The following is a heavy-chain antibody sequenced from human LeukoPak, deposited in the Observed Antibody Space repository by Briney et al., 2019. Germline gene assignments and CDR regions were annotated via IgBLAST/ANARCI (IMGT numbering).Heavy chain of an antibody. CDR2: ISGIGGGT. Sequence: GGSLRLSCAVSGITLSNYGMSWVRQAPGKGLEWVAGISGIGGGTNYADSVKGRFTISRDNPKNTLYLQMNSLRAEDTAVYYCATYRGYPVDYWGQGTLVTVSS. D-gene: IGHD1-1*01. CDR1: GITLSNYG. J-gene: IGHJ4*02. V-gene: IGHV3-23*01. CDR3: ATYRGYPVDY.